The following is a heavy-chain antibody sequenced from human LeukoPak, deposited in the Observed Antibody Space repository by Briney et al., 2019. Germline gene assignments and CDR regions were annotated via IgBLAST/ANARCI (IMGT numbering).Heavy chain of an antibody. D-gene: IGHD3-10*01. J-gene: IGHJ5*02. Sequence: ASVKVSCKACGFTFTTYTIHWVRQAPGQRLEWMGWVNAGNGNTKYSQKFQDRVTITRDTSASTAYMELSSQRSEDTAVYYCARYITMVRGGSWFDPWGQGTLVTVSS. CDR1: GFTFTTYT. CDR3: ARYITMVRGGSWFDP. CDR2: VNAGNGNT. V-gene: IGHV1-3*01.